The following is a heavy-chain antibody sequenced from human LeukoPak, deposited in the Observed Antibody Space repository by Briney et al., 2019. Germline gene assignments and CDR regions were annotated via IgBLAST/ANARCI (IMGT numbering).Heavy chain of an antibody. CDR3: ARQGILYCSGGSCYSSTTPDYFDY. CDR1: GYSFTSYW. J-gene: IGHJ4*02. Sequence: GESLKISCKGSGYSFTSYWIGWVRQMPGKGLGWMGIIYPGDSNTRYSPSFQGQVTISADKSISTAYLQWSSLKASDTAMYYCARQGILYCSGGSCYSSTTPDYFDYWGQGTLVTVSS. CDR2: IYPGDSNT. D-gene: IGHD2-15*01. V-gene: IGHV5-51*01.